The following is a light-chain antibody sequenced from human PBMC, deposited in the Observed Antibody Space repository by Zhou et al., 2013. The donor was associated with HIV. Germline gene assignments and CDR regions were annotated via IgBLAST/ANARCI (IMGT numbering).Light chain of an antibody. CDR3: QQYNGYPPT. CDR1: QGINNY. V-gene: IGKV1-16*01. Sequence: DIQMTQSPSSLSASVGDRVTITCRASQGINNYLAWFQQQPGRAPKSLVYGASSLHIGVPSRFSGSGSGTDFTLTISGLQPEDSATYYCQQYNGYPPTFGGGTKVEIK. CDR2: GAS. J-gene: IGKJ4*01.